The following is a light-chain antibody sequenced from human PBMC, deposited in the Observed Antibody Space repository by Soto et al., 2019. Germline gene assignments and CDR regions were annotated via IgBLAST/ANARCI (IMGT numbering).Light chain of an antibody. CDR3: QQSYSTWT. J-gene: IGKJ1*01. CDR2: KAS. V-gene: IGKV1-5*03. Sequence: DIQMTQAPSTLSASVGDRVTITFWASQSISSWLGWYQQKPGKAPKLLIYKASSLESGVPSRFSGSGSGTEFPLTISSLQPDDFATYYCQQSYSTWTFGQGTKVDIK. CDR1: QSISSW.